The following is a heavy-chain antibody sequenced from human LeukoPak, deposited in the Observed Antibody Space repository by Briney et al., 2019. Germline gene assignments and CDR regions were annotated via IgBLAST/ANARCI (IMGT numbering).Heavy chain of an antibody. J-gene: IGHJ6*02. CDR2: IYSGGST. CDR1: GFTVSSNY. V-gene: IGHV3-66*01. Sequence: GGSLRLSCAASGFTVSSNYMSWVRQAPGKGLEWVSVIYSGGSTYYADSVKGRFTISRDNSKNTLYLQMNSLRAEDTAVYYCARSDSGYDYYYYYGKDVWGQGTTVTVSS. CDR3: ARSDSGYDYYYYYGKDV. D-gene: IGHD5-12*01.